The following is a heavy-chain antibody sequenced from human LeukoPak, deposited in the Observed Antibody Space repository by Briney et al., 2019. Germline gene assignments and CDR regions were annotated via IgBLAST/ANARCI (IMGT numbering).Heavy chain of an antibody. Sequence: GGSLRLSCAASGFTFGSYSMNWVRQAPGEGLEWASSISSRNGYIYHAESVEGRFTISRDNAKNALYLQMNSLRAEETAVYYCARAAWFGEFLPNWFDPWGQGTLVTVSS. CDR3: ARAAWFGEFLPNWFDP. CDR1: GFTFGSYS. V-gene: IGHV3-21*01. J-gene: IGHJ5*02. D-gene: IGHD3-10*01. CDR2: ISSRNGYI.